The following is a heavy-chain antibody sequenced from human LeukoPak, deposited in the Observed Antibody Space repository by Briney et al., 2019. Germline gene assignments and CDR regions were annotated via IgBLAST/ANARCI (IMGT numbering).Heavy chain of an antibody. J-gene: IGHJ6*03. CDR1: GYTFTGYH. V-gene: IGHV1-2*02. D-gene: IGHD4/OR15-4a*01. Sequence: ASVKVSCKASGYTFTGYHMHWVRQAPGQGLEWMGWINPNSGDTNYAQKFQGRVTMTRDTSISTAYIELSWLRSDDTAVYYCAVNYVYGDHAHRNLGAYYYMDVWGKGTTVTVSS. CDR2: INPNSGDT. CDR3: AVNYVYGDHAHRNLGAYYYMDV.